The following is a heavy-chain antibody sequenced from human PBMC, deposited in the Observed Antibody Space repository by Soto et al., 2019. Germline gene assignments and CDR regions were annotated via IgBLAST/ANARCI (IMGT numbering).Heavy chain of an antibody. Sequence: QVQLVQSGAEVKKPGSSVKVSCEASGGTFSSYSFSWVRQAPGQGLEWMGRVIPILDMANYAQKFQGRVKITADKSTSTVYREMSSLRSEDTAVYFCGRGGAVVVPGAVDRHNWFDPWGQGSLVTVSS. V-gene: IGHV1-69*02. CDR3: GRGGAVVVPGAVDRHNWFDP. D-gene: IGHD2-2*01. CDR1: GGTFSSYS. CDR2: VIPILDMA. J-gene: IGHJ5*02.